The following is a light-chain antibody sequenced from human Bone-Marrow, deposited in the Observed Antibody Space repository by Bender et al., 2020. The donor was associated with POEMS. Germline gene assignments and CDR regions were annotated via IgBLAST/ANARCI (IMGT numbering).Light chain of an antibody. J-gene: IGLJ2*01. Sequence: SYGLTQPPLVSVSPGQTARITCSGDTLPNQYAYWYQQKPGQAPVLVIYKDTERPSGIPERFSGSSSGTTVTLTVSGVQPEDEADYYCQSADSSLTTVLFGGGTKLTVL. V-gene: IGLV3-25*03. CDR2: KDT. CDR3: QSADSSLTTVL. CDR1: TLPNQY.